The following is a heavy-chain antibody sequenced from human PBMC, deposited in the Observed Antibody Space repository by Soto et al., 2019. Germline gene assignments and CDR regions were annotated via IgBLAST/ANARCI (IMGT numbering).Heavy chain of an antibody. CDR3: ARWGSDYGEYIGAFDI. CDR1: GYTFTSYG. V-gene: IGHV1-18*01. D-gene: IGHD4-17*01. J-gene: IGHJ3*02. Sequence: ASVKVSCKASGYTFTSYGISWVRQAPGQGLEWMGWISAYNGNTNYAQKLQGRVTMTTDTSTSTAYMELRSLRSDDTAVYYCARWGSDYGEYIGAFDIWGQGTMVTVSS. CDR2: ISAYNGNT.